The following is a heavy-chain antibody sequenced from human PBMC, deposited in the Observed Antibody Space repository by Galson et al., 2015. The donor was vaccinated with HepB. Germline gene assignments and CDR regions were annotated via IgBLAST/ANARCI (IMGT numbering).Heavy chain of an antibody. J-gene: IGHJ5*02. CDR2: INPGYSDA. D-gene: IGHD1-7*01. CDR1: GYNFISYW. CDR3: ARSNWNYVGYNWFDP. V-gene: IGHV5-51*01. Sequence: SGAEVKEPGESLKISCKASGYNFISYWIAWVRQMPGKGLEWMGIINPGYSDARYSPSFQGQVTISADRSITTAYLQWSSLKASDTAIYYCARSNWNYVGYNWFDPWGQGTLVTVSS.